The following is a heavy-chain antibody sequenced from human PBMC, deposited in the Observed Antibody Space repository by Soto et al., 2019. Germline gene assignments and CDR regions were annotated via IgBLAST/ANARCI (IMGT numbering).Heavy chain of an antibody. D-gene: IGHD1-1*01. CDR1: GYGFTTYG. V-gene: IGHV1-18*01. J-gene: IGHJ4*02. CDR3: ARGRYGDY. CDR2: ISAHNGNT. Sequence: QVHLVQSGAEVKKPGASVKVSCKGSGYGFTTYGITWVRQAPGQGLEWMAWISAHNGNTDYAQNLQGRVTVTRDTSTSTDYMELRSLRSDDTAVYYCARGRYGDYWGQGARVTVSS.